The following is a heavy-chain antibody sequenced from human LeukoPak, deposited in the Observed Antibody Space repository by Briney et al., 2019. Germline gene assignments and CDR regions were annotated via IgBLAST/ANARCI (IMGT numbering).Heavy chain of an antibody. CDR1: GFTFSIYS. J-gene: IGHJ4*02. D-gene: IGHD6-6*01. CDR2: ISSSSSFI. Sequence: GGSLRLSCAASGFTFSIYSLNWVRQAPGKGLEWVSSISSSSSFISYADSVKGRFTIPRDNAKNSLYPQMNSQRAEDTAVYYCAKKRKSSSSDFDYWGQGTLVTVSS. CDR3: AKKRKSSSSDFDY. V-gene: IGHV3-21*06.